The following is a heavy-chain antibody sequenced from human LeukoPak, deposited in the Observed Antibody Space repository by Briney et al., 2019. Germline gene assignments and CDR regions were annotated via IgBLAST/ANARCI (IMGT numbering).Heavy chain of an antibody. V-gene: IGHV3-64*01. J-gene: IGHJ6*02. CDR1: GFTFYSYS. CDR3: ARDISPSDFGDYEPYYAMDV. Sequence: GGSLRLSCAASGFTFYSYSMHWVRQTPGKGLEYVSAISHNGGSTYYASSVKGRFTISRDNSKNTLYLQMGSLRAEDMAVYYCARDISPSDFGDYEPYYAMDVWGQGTTVTVSS. D-gene: IGHD4-17*01. CDR2: ISHNGGST.